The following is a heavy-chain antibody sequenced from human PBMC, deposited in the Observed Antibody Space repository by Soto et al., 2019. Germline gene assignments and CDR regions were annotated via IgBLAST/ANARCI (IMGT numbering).Heavy chain of an antibody. V-gene: IGHV4-39*01. D-gene: IGHD7-27*01. CDR2: IYYSGST. Sequence: PSETLSLTCTVSGGSISSSSYYWGWIRQPPGKGLEWIGSIYYSGSTYYNPSLKSRVTISVDTSKNQFSLKLSSVTAADTAVYYCARTTGDVDYWGQGTLVTVSS. CDR3: ARTTGDVDY. J-gene: IGHJ4*02. CDR1: GGSISSSSYY.